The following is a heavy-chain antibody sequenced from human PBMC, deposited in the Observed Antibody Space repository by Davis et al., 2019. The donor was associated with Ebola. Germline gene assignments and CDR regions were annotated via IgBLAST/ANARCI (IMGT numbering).Heavy chain of an antibody. J-gene: IGHJ5*02. CDR1: GGSISSYY. Sequence: SETLSLTCTVSGGSISSYYWSWIRQPPGKGLEWIGYIYYSGSTNYNPSLKSRVAISVDTSKNQFSLKLSSVTAADTAVYYCARHKGIVVVVAATPNWFDPWGQGTLVTVSS. D-gene: IGHD2-15*01. CDR2: IYYSGST. CDR3: ARHKGIVVVVAATPNWFDP. V-gene: IGHV4-59*08.